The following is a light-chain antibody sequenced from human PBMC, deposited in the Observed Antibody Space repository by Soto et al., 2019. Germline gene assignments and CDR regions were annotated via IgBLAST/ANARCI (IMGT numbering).Light chain of an antibody. CDR2: GAS. Sequence: EVVLTQSPGTLALSRGERATLSCRASQSVSSSYLAWYQHRPGQAPRLLIFGASSRATGIPDRFSGTGSGTEFTLTISSLQSEDFAVYYCQQYNNWPPITFGQGTRLEIK. V-gene: IGKV3D-15*01. CDR3: QQYNNWPPIT. J-gene: IGKJ5*01. CDR1: QSVSSSY.